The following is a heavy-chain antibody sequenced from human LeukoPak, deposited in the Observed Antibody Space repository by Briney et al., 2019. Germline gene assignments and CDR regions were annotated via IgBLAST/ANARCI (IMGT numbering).Heavy chain of an antibody. CDR1: GFTFSSYE. Sequence: GGSLRLSCAASGFTFSSYEMNWGRQAPGKGLEWVSYISSSGSTIYYADSVKGRFTISRDNAKNSLYLQMNSLRAEDTAVYYCARERIGDDAFDIWGQGTMVTVSS. D-gene: IGHD2-15*01. J-gene: IGHJ3*02. CDR3: ARERIGDDAFDI. V-gene: IGHV3-48*03. CDR2: ISSSGSTI.